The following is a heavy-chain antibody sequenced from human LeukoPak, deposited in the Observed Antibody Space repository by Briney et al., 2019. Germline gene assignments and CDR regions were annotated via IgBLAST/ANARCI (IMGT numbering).Heavy chain of an antibody. V-gene: IGHV3-23*01. CDR3: AKGWGYCSGASCAGTAFDI. Sequence: GGSLRLSCAASGFTFSTYAMNWVRQAPGKGLEWVSVISGSGTGTYYADSVKGRFTISRDNSNNTLHLQMNSLRAEDTALYYCAKGWGYCSGASCAGTAFDIWGQGTMVTVSS. J-gene: IGHJ3*02. CDR1: GFTFSTYA. D-gene: IGHD2-15*01. CDR2: ISGSGTGT.